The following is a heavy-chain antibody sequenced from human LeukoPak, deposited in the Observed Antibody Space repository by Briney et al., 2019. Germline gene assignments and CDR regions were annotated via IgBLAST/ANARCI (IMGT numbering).Heavy chain of an antibody. CDR1: GFTFSSYA. Sequence: GGSLRLSCAASGFTFSSYAITWVRQAPGKGLEWVSSISSSSSYIYYADSVKGRFTISRDNAKNSLYLQMNSLRAEDTAVYYCAREGRGSYYLFDYWGQGTLVTVSS. D-gene: IGHD1-26*01. CDR2: ISSSSSYI. V-gene: IGHV3-21*01. CDR3: AREGRGSYYLFDY. J-gene: IGHJ4*02.